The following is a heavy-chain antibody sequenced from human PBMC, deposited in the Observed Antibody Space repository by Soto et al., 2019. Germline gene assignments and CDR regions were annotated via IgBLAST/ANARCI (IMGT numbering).Heavy chain of an antibody. J-gene: IGHJ6*03. CDR2: IIPILGIA. D-gene: IGHD3-10*01. CDR3: ARDEGYYGSGRLHPMDV. CDR1: GGTFSSYT. V-gene: IGHV1-69*08. Sequence: QVQLVQSGAEVKKPGSSVKVSCKASGGTFSSYTISWVRQAPGQGLEWMGRIIPILGIANYAQKFQGRVTITADKSTSTAYMERSSLRSEDTAVYYCARDEGYYGSGRLHPMDVWGKGTTVTVSS.